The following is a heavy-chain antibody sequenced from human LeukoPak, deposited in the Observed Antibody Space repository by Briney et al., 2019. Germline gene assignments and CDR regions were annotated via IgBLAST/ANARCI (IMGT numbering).Heavy chain of an antibody. CDR3: ARVSSGYLGFFDY. D-gene: IGHD7-27*01. CDR2: IYYSGST. V-gene: IGHV4-59*01. Sequence: SETLSLTCTVSGGSISSYYWSWIRQPPGKGLEWIGYIYYSGSTNYNPSLKSRVTISVDTSKNQFSLKLSSVTAADTAVYYCARVSSGYLGFFDYWGQGTLVTVSS. CDR1: GGSISSYY. J-gene: IGHJ4*02.